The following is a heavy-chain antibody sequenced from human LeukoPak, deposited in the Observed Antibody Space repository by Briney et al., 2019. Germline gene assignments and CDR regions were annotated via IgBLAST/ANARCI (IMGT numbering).Heavy chain of an antibody. CDR2: ISSSGSTI. J-gene: IGHJ4*02. D-gene: IGHD2-2*01. CDR3: ARRYCSSTSCLFDY. Sequence: PGGSLRLSCAASGFTFSAYEMSWVRQAPGKGLEWVSYISSSGSTIYYADSVKGRFTISRDNAKNSLYLQMNSLRAEDTAVYYCARRYCSSTSCLFDYWGQGTLVTVSS. V-gene: IGHV3-48*03. CDR1: GFTFSAYE.